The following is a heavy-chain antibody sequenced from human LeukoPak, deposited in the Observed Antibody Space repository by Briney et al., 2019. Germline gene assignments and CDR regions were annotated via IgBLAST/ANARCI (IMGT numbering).Heavy chain of an antibody. J-gene: IGHJ6*03. D-gene: IGHD3-10*01. CDR3: ARIGSFYYYYMDV. Sequence: SETLSLTCTVSGGSISGYYWSWIRQPPGKGLEWLGYIYYSGSANYNPSLKSRVTISVDTSKNQFSLKLSSVTAADTAVYYCARIGSFYYYYMDVWAKGTTVTVSS. V-gene: IGHV4-59*01. CDR1: GGSISGYY. CDR2: IYYSGSA.